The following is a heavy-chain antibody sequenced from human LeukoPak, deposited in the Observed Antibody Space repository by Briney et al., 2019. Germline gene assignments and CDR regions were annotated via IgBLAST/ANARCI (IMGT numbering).Heavy chain of an antibody. Sequence: GGSLRLSCASSGFTFSSYEMNWVRQAPGKGLEWVPYISGSGNTIYYADSVKGRFTISRDNAKNSLYLQMNSLRAEDTAVYYCAREGFSGVVVNLVDDAFDIWGQGTMVTVSS. CDR1: GFTFSSYE. V-gene: IGHV3-48*03. J-gene: IGHJ3*02. CDR2: ISGSGNTI. CDR3: AREGFSGVVVNLVDDAFDI. D-gene: IGHD2-15*01.